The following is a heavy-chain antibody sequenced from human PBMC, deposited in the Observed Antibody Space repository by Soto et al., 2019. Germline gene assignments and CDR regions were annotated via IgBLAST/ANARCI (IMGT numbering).Heavy chain of an antibody. J-gene: IGHJ6*02. V-gene: IGHV5-51*01. D-gene: IGHD3-3*01. CDR1: GYSFTSYW. Sequence: GESLKISCRGSGYSFTSYWIGWVRQMPGKGLEWMGIIYPGDSDTRYSPSFQGQVTISADKSISTAYLQWSSLKASDTAMYYWARHNTYYDFWSGYTLYGMDVWGQGTTVTVSS. CDR3: ARHNTYYDFWSGYTLYGMDV. CDR2: IYPGDSDT.